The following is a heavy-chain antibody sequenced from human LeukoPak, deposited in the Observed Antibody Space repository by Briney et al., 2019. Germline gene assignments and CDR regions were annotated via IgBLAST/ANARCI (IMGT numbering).Heavy chain of an antibody. CDR1: GGSISSSSYY. Sequence: SETLSLTCTVSGGSISSSSYYWGWIRQPPGKGLEWIVSISYSGSTYYNPSLKSRVTISVDTSKSQFSLKLSSVTAADTAVYYCARLPTDLLAFDYWGQGTLVTVSS. CDR2: ISYSGST. V-gene: IGHV4-39*01. D-gene: IGHD2-8*02. J-gene: IGHJ4*02. CDR3: ARLPTDLLAFDY.